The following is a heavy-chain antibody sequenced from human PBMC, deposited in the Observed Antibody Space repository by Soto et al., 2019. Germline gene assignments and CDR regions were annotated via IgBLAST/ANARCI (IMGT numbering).Heavy chain of an antibody. D-gene: IGHD6-6*01. V-gene: IGHV3-30*03. CDR3: ARPEYSSSSYGMDV. J-gene: IGHJ6*02. Sequence: GGSLRLSCAASGFTFNSYGMHWVRQAPGKGLEWVALISYDGSNTYYADSVKGRFTISRDNSKNTLYLQMNSLRPEDTAVYYCARPEYSSSSYGMDVWGQGTTVTVSS. CDR2: ISYDGSNT. CDR1: GFTFNSYG.